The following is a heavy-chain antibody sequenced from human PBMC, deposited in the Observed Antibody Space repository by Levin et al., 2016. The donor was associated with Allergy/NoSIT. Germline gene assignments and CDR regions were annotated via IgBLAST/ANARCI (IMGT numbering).Heavy chain of an antibody. CDR3: ARDLVTKSTRTFDC. Sequence: GGSLRLSCAASGFTFSTYTMSWVRQAPGKGLEWISYISYSSGTIYYADSVKGRFTISRDNAKNSLYLQMNSLRADDTAVYYCARDLVTKSTRTFDCWGQGTLVTVSS. V-gene: IGHV3-48*01. J-gene: IGHJ4*02. D-gene: IGHD1-1*01. CDR2: ISYSSGTI. CDR1: GFTFSTYT.